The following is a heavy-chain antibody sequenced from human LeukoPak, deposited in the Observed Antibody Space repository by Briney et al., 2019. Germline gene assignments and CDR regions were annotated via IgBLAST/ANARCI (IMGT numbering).Heavy chain of an antibody. J-gene: IGHJ4*02. CDR2: ISYNGSNK. CDR3: ARDLYCTNGVCLPLFDY. V-gene: IGHV3-30-3*01. CDR1: GFTFSSYA. Sequence: PGRSLRLSCAASGFTFSSYAMHWVRQAPGKGLEWVAVISYNGSNKYYADSVKGRFTISRDNSKNTLYLQMNSLRAEDTAVYYCARDLYCTNGVCLPLFDYWGRGTLVTVSS. D-gene: IGHD2-8*01.